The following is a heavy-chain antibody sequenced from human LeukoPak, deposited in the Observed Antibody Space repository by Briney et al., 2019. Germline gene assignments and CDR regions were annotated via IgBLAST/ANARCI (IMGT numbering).Heavy chain of an antibody. J-gene: IGHJ4*02. CDR3: ARIYGSGSYYHFDY. V-gene: IGHV3-7*03. CDR1: GFTFSSYW. Sequence: PGGSLRLSCAASGFTFSSYWMSWVRQAPGKGLEWVANIKQDGSEKYYVDSVKGRFTISRDNSKNTLYLQMNSLRAEDTAVYYCARIYGSGSYYHFDYWGQGTLVTVSS. D-gene: IGHD3-10*01. CDR2: IKQDGSEK.